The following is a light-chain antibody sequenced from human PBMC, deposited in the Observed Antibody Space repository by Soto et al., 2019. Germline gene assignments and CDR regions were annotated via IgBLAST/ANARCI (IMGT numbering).Light chain of an antibody. CDR3: SSYTSSSTVV. V-gene: IGLV2-14*01. Sequence: QSALTQPASVSGSLGQSITISCTGTSSDVGGYNYVCWYQQHPGKAPKLIIYDVSNRPSGVSNRFSGSKSGNTASLSISGLPAEEEADYYCSSYTSSSTVVFGGGTKVTVL. CDR2: DVS. J-gene: IGLJ3*02. CDR1: SSDVGGYNY.